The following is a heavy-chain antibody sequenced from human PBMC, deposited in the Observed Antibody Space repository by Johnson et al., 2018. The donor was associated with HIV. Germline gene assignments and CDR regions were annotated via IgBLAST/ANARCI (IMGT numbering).Heavy chain of an antibody. V-gene: IGHV3-30-3*01. Sequence: QVQLVESGGGVVQPGRSLRLSCAASAFTFSNYAMQWVRQAPGKGLEWVTLISFDGNNKYYADSVKGRFPISRDNSKNTLYLQMNSLRAEDTAVYYCARGLGYVFYGGNSNAFHVWGQGTMVTVSS. CDR3: ARGLGYVFYGGNSNAFHV. CDR2: ISFDGNNK. CDR1: AFTFSNYA. D-gene: IGHD4-23*01. J-gene: IGHJ3*01.